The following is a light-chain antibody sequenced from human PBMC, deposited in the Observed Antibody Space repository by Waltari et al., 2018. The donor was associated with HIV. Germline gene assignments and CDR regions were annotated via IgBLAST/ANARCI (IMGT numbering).Light chain of an antibody. CDR3: SAWDASLGAWM. Sequence: QSVLTQPPSASGTPGQRIIISCSGSTSNIGTNNVNWYQQLPGTTPRLLMHSNIQRPPGVPDRCSGSRSGTSAFLAISGLQSEDEADYYCSAWDASLGAWMFGGGTKLTVL. J-gene: IGLJ3*02. CDR1: TSNIGTNN. CDR2: SNI. V-gene: IGLV1-44*01.